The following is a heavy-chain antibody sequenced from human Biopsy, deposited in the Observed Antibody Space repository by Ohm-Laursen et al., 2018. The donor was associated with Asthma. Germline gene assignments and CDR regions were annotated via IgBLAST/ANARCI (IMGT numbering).Heavy chain of an antibody. CDR3: ARARESSSWASAFDI. CDR2: IKQDGSEK. J-gene: IGHJ3*02. V-gene: IGHV3-7*02. D-gene: IGHD6-6*01. Sequence: GSLRLSCSAFGFTFSSYWMSWVRQAPGKGLEWVANIKQDGSEKYYVDSVKGRFTISRDNAKNSLYLQMNSLRAEETAVYYCARARESSSWASAFDIWGQGTKVTVSS. CDR1: GFTFSSYW.